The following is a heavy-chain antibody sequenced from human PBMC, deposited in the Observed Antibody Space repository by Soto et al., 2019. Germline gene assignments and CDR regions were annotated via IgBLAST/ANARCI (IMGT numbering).Heavy chain of an antibody. J-gene: IGHJ4*02. CDR3: ARDYGLLYFDY. Sequence: PSETLSLTCAVYGGSFSGYYWSWIRQPPGKGLEWIGEINHSGSTNYNPSLKSRVTISVDTSKNQFSLKLSSVTAADTAVYYCARDYGLLYFDYWGQGTLVTVSS. D-gene: IGHD4-17*01. CDR2: INHSGST. V-gene: IGHV4-34*01. CDR1: GGSFSGYY.